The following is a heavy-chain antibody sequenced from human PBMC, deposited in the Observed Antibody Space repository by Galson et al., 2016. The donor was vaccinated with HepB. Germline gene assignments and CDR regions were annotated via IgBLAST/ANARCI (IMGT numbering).Heavy chain of an antibody. V-gene: IGHV1-46*01. CDR3: ARVPPLERRLY. Sequence: SVKVSCKASRYTFTSYYMHWVRQAPGQGLEWMGIINPSGGSTSYAQKFQGRVTMTRDTSTSTVFMELSSLRSEDTAVYYCARVPPLERRLYWGQGTLVTVSS. CDR1: RYTFTSYY. J-gene: IGHJ4*02. D-gene: IGHD1-1*01. CDR2: INPSGGST.